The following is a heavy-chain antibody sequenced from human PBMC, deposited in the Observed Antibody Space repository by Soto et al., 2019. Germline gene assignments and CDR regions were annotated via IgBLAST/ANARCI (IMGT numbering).Heavy chain of an antibody. CDR1: GFTFSSYG. CDR3: AKVSGSHYDFWSGYYTSLDFDY. CDR2: ISYDGSNK. V-gene: IGHV3-30*18. Sequence: QVQLVESGGGVVQPGRSLRLSCAASGFTFSSYGMHWVRQAPGKGLEWVAVISYDGSNKYYADSVKGRFTISRDNSKNKLYLQMNSLRAEDTAVYYCAKVSGSHYDFWSGYYTSLDFDYWGQGTLVTVSS. D-gene: IGHD3-3*01. J-gene: IGHJ4*02.